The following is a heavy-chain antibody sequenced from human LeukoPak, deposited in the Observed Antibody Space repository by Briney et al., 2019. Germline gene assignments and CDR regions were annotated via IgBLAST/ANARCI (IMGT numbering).Heavy chain of an antibody. CDR3: ARGTTVTTNDYYYYYYYMDV. J-gene: IGHJ6*03. CDR2: INPSGGST. V-gene: IGHV1-46*01. CDR1: GYTFTSYH. D-gene: IGHD4-17*01. Sequence: ASVKVSRKASGYTFTSYHMHWVRQAPGQGLEWMGIINPSGGSTSYAQKFQGRVTMTRDMSTSTVYMELSSLRSEDTAVYYCARGTTVTTNDYYYYYYYMDVWGKGTTVTVSS.